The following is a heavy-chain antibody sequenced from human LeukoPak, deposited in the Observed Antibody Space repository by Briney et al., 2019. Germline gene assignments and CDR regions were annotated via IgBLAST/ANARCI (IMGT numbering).Heavy chain of an antibody. V-gene: IGHV4-59*01. CDR1: GGSISSYY. J-gene: IGHJ6*02. CDR3: ARGGYYYGSGSYYMYYYYYGMDV. CDR2: IYYSGST. Sequence: SETLSLTCTVSGGSISSYYWSWIRQPPGKGLEWIGYIYYSGSTNYNPALKSRVTISVDTSKNQFSLKLSSETAADTAVYYCARGGYYYGSGSYYMYYYYYGMDVWGQGTTVTVSS. D-gene: IGHD3-10*01.